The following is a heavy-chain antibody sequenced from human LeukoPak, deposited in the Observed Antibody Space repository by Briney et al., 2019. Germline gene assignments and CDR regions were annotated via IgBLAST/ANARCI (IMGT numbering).Heavy chain of an antibody. J-gene: IGHJ3*02. CDR3: ARKDYGSGSYYNELPFDI. D-gene: IGHD3-10*01. V-gene: IGHV1-69*13. CDR1: GGTFSSYT. CDR2: IIPIFGTA. Sequence: SVKVSCKASGGTFSSYTISWVRQAPGQGLERMGGIIPIFGTANYAQKFQGRVTITADESTSTAYMELSRLRSEDTAVYYCARKDYGSGSYYNELPFDIWGQGTMVTVSS.